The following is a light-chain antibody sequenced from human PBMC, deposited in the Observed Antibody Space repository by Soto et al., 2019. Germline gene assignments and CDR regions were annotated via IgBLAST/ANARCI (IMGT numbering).Light chain of an antibody. J-gene: IGKJ2*01. CDR3: QQRSNWPAYT. CDR2: DAS. Sequence: EIVLTQSPATLSLSPGERATLSCRASQSVSSYLAWYQQKPGQAPRLLIYDASNRATGIPARFSGSGSGTDFILTISSREPEDFAVYYCQQRSNWPAYTFGQGTKLEIK. CDR1: QSVSSY. V-gene: IGKV3-11*01.